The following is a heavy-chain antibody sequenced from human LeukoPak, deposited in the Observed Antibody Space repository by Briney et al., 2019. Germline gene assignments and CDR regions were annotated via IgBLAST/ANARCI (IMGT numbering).Heavy chain of an antibody. J-gene: IGHJ3*02. D-gene: IGHD6-19*01. CDR2: ISGSGGST. Sequence: GGSLRLSCAASGFTFSSYAMSWVRQAPGKGLEWVSAISGSGGSTYYADSVKGRFTISRDNSKNTLYLQMNSLRAEDTAVYYCAKVKQWLATSSYDAFDIWGQGTMVTVSS. CDR3: AKVKQWLATSSYDAFDI. V-gene: IGHV3-23*01. CDR1: GFTFSSYA.